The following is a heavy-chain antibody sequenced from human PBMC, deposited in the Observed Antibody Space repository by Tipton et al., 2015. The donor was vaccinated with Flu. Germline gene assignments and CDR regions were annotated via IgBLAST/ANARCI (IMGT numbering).Heavy chain of an antibody. CDR2: IYSAGST. CDR1: GFTVSSNS. Sequence: QLVQSGGGLIQPGGSLRLSCAASGFTVSSNSMSWVRQAPGKGLEWISLIYSAGSTYYADSVKGRFTISRDNSKNTVFLQMNTLRAEDTAVYYCARVLSSESYYGMDVWGQGPTVTVSS. J-gene: IGHJ6*02. CDR3: ARVLSSESYYGMDV. V-gene: IGHV3-53*01. D-gene: IGHD3-16*02.